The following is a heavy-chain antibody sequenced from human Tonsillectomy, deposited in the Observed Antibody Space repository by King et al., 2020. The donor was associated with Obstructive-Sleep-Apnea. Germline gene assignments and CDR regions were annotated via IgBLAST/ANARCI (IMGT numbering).Heavy chain of an antibody. CDR1: RFTFSSYV. CDR2: ISGSGGST. J-gene: IGHJ4*02. CDR3: VKDAYYVSSALFDY. D-gene: IGHD3-22*01. Sequence: VQLVESGGGLVQPGGSLRLSCAASRFTFSSYVMTWVRQAPGKGLEGVSAISGSGGSTYYAGSVKGRFTISRDNSKNTLYLQLNSLRAEDTAVYYCVKDAYYVSSALFDYWGQGTLVTVSS. V-gene: IGHV3-23*04.